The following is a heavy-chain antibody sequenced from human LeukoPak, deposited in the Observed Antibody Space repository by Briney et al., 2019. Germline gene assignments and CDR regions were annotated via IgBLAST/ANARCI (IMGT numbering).Heavy chain of an antibody. J-gene: IGHJ4*02. CDR3: AKGGGYSMDYYFDY. V-gene: IGHV3-53*05. D-gene: IGHD5-24*01. CDR2: IYSGGTT. CDR1: GFTVSGNY. Sequence: GGSLRLSCAASGFTVSGNYMSWVRQAPGKGLEWVSLIYSGGTTYYADSVKGRFTISRDNSKNTLYLQMNSLRAEDTALYYCAKGGGYSMDYYFDYWGQGTLVTVSS.